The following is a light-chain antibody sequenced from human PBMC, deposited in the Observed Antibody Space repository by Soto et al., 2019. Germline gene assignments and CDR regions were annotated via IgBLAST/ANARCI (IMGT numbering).Light chain of an antibody. J-gene: IGLJ1*01. V-gene: IGLV1-44*01. CDR2: ANN. CDR1: SSNIGSNT. Sequence: QSVLTQPPSASGTPGQRVTISCSVSSSNIGSNTVNWYQQLPGTAPKLLIHANNQRPSGVPDRFSGSKSGTSAALAIRGLQSEGEADYYFAAWDVSVNGYVFGAGTKVTVL. CDR3: AAWDVSVNGYV.